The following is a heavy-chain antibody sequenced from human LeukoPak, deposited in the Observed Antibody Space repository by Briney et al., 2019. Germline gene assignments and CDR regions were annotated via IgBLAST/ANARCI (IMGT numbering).Heavy chain of an antibody. V-gene: IGHV4-34*01. CDR3: ASSSGWYPSWYD. J-gene: IGHJ4*02. CDR2: INHSGST. Sequence: PSETLSLTCAIYGGSFSGYYWSWIRQPPGKGLEWIGEINHSGSTNYNPSLKSRVTISVDTSKNQFSLKLSSVTAADTAVYYCASSSGWYPSWYDWGQGTLVSVSS. D-gene: IGHD6-19*01. CDR1: GGSFSGYY.